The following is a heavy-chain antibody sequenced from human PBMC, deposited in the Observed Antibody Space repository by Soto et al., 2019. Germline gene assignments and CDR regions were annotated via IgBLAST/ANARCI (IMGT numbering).Heavy chain of an antibody. J-gene: IGHJ6*03. Sequence: SEALSLTCTVSGGSISSYYWSWIRQPPGKGLEWIGYIYYSGSTNYNPSLKSRVTISVDTSKNQFSLKLSSVTAADTAVYYCARARGGGDYDYYYYMDVWGKGTTVTVSS. V-gene: IGHV4-59*01. CDR2: IYYSGST. D-gene: IGHD4-17*01. CDR3: ARARGGGDYDYYYYMDV. CDR1: GGSISSYY.